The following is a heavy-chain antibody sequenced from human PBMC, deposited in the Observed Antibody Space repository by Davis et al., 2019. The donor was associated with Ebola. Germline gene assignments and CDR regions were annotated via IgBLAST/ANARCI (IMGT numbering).Heavy chain of an antibody. D-gene: IGHD6-19*01. J-gene: IGHJ4*02. CDR2: MYYSGST. CDR3: ARGARSGWYYFDY. V-gene: IGHV4-59*02. CDR1: GGSVSSYY. Sequence: PSETLSLTCTVSGGSVSSYYWSWIRQPPGKGLEWIAYMYYSGSTNYNPSLKSRVTKSVDTSKNHFSLKLSSVTAADTAVYYCARGARSGWYYFDYWGQGTLVTVSS.